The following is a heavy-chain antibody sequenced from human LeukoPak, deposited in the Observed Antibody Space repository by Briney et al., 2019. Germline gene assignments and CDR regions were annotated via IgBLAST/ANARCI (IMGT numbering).Heavy chain of an antibody. J-gene: IGHJ5*02. D-gene: IGHD3-10*01. CDR3: AIRYGSGTVGVLDP. CDR2: IIPIFGIA. CDR1: GGTFSSYA. V-gene: IGHV1-69*04. Sequence: SVKVSCKASGGTFSSYAISWVRQAPGQGLEWMGRIIPIFGIANYAQKFQGRVTITADKSTSTAYMELSSLGSEDTAVYYCAIRYGSGTVGVLDPWGQGTLVTVSS.